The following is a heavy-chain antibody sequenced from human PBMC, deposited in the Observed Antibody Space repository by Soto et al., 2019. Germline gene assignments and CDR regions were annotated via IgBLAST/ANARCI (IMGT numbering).Heavy chain of an antibody. V-gene: IGHV4-30-2*05. J-gene: IGHJ5*01. CDR1: GGSISSGGYS. Sequence: PSETLSLTCAVSGGSISSGGYSWSWIRQPPGKGLEWIGYMYHSGSTYYNPSLKSRVTISIDTSNNQLSLQLNSVSPDDTAVYYCARLVGNSWLDSWGQGTLVTVSS. CDR2: MYHSGST. D-gene: IGHD2-2*01. CDR3: ARLVGNSWLDS.